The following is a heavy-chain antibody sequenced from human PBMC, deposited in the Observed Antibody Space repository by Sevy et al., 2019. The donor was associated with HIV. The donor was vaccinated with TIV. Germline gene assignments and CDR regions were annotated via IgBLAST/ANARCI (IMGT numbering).Heavy chain of an antibody. V-gene: IGHV4-39*01. CDR2: VYYSGKT. D-gene: IGHD2-15*01. Sequence: SETLSLTCTVPGGALSRSDYYWGWIRQPPGKGLEWIGNVYYSGKTFYSPSLKSRVSISADTSKNQLSLKLSFVTAADTAVYYCAGGYCDGGSYFQLDYWGQGTLVTVSS. CDR1: GGALSRSDYY. J-gene: IGHJ4*02. CDR3: AGGYCDGGSYFQLDY.